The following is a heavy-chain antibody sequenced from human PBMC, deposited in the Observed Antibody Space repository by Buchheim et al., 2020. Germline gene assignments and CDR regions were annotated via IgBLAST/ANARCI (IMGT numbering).Heavy chain of an antibody. J-gene: IGHJ5*02. V-gene: IGHV4-31*03. CDR1: GGSISSGGYY. CDR3: ARGHPKYYDFWSGYQRAYNWFDP. D-gene: IGHD3-3*01. Sequence: QVQLQESGPGLVKPSQTLSLTCTVSGGSISSGGYYWSWIRQHPGKGLEWIGYIYYSGSTYYNPSLKSRVTISVDTSKNQFSLKLSSVTAADTAVYYCARGHPKYYDFWSGYQRAYNWFDPWGQGTL. CDR2: IYYSGST.